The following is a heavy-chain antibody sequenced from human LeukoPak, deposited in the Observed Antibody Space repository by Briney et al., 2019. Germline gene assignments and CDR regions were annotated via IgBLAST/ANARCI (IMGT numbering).Heavy chain of an antibody. J-gene: IGHJ4*02. CDR2: INPNSGGT. CDR3: ARDYYDSSVY. V-gene: IGHV1-2*06. D-gene: IGHD3-22*01. CDR1: GYTFTGYY. Sequence: ASVKVSCKASGYTFTGYYMHWVRQAPGQGLEWMGRINPNSGGTNYAQKFQGRVTITADESTSIAYMELSSLRSEDTAVYYCARDYYDSSVYWGQGTLVIVSS.